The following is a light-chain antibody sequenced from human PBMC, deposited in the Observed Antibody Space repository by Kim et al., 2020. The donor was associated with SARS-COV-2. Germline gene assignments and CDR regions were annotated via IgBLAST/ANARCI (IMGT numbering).Light chain of an antibody. CDR1: QSVSSY. Sequence: SFCAGESATLSCRASQSVSSYLAWYQQKPGQAPRLLIYDASNRATGIPARFSGSGSGTDFTLTISSLEPEDFAVYYCQQRSNWLTFGGGTKVDIK. CDR2: DAS. J-gene: IGKJ4*02. V-gene: IGKV3-11*01. CDR3: QQRSNWLT.